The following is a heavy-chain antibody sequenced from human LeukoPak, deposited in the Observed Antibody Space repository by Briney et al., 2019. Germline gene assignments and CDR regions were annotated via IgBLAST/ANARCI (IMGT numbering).Heavy chain of an antibody. Sequence: SHTHSLTRVISGDSVSSNSICWNWIRQSPSIGLEWQGRTYYRSKWYNDYAVSVKSLITIDPDTSKNQFSLQLTTVTREDTAIYYCARDNGWVRCLDCWGQGTLVTVSS. J-gene: IGHJ4*02. CDR1: GDSVSSNSIC. D-gene: IGHD6-19*01. CDR3: ARDNGWVRCLDC. V-gene: IGHV6-1*01. CDR2: TYYRSKWYN.